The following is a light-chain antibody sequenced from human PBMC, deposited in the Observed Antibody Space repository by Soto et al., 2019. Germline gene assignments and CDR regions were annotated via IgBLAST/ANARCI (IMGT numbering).Light chain of an antibody. V-gene: IGLV2-8*01. J-gene: IGLJ2*01. CDR1: SSDVGGYDY. CDR2: EVN. Sequence: QSALTQPPSASGSPGQSVTISCTGTSSDVGGYDYVSWYQQQPGKAPKLIIYEVNKRPSGVPDRFSGSKSGNTASLTVSGLQAEDEADYYCSSYAGSNNVIFGGGTKLTVL. CDR3: SSYAGSNNVI.